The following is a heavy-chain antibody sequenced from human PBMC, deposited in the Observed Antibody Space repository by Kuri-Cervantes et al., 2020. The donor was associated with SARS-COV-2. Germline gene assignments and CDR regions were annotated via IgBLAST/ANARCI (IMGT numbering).Heavy chain of an antibody. V-gene: IGHV1-2*04. D-gene: IGHD3-22*01. CDR3: ARSTPLRRLVVISQGGAFDI. CDR1: GYTFTGYY. Sequence: ASVKVSCKASGYTFTGYYMHWVRQAPGQGLEWMGWINPNSGGTNYAQKFQGWVTMTRDTSISTVYMELSRLRSDDTAVYYCARSTPLRRLVVISQGGAFDIWGQGTMGT. J-gene: IGHJ3*02. CDR2: INPNSGGT.